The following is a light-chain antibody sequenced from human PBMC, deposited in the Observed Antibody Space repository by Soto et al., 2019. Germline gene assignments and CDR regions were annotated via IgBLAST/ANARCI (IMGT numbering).Light chain of an antibody. J-gene: IGKJ2*02. Sequence: EIVLTQSPGTLSLSPGERATLSCRASQSVGSSYLAWYQQKPGQAPKLLIYGASSRATGISDRFSGSGSGTDFTLTISRLEPEDFAVYYCQQYGSSPRTFGQGTKLEIK. V-gene: IGKV3-20*01. CDR1: QSVGSSY. CDR2: GAS. CDR3: QQYGSSPRT.